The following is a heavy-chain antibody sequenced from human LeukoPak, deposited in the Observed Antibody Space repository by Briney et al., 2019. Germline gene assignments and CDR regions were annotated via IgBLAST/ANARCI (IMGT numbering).Heavy chain of an antibody. CDR3: ATDNWYVMNL. CDR1: GFTFSSYA. V-gene: IGHV3-74*01. Sequence: GGSLRLSCAASGFTFSSYAMSWVRQAPGKGLEWVAHINGDGTMTTYADSVKGRFIISRDNAKNTLFLQMDSLRLEDTAVYFCATDNWYVMNLWGQGTTVTVSS. CDR2: INGDGTMT. J-gene: IGHJ6*02. D-gene: IGHD1-20*01.